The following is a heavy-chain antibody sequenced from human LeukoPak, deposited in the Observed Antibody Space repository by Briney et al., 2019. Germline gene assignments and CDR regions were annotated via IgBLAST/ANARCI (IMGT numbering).Heavy chain of an antibody. CDR2: IIPIFGTA. J-gene: IGHJ4*02. Sequence: ASVKVSCKASGGTFSSYAISWVRQAPGQGLEWMGGIIPIFGTANYAQKFQGRVTITADESTSTAYMELSSLRSEDTAVYYCARERYGSGSYYSPPFFYDYWGQGTLVTVSS. V-gene: IGHV1-69*13. CDR1: GGTFSSYA. CDR3: ARERYGSGSYYSPPFFYDY. D-gene: IGHD3-10*01.